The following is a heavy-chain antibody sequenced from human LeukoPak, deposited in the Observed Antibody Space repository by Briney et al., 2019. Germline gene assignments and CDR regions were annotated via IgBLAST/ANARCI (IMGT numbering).Heavy chain of an antibody. Sequence: ASVKVSCKVSGYTLTELSMHWVRQAPGKGLEWMGGFDPEDGETIYAQKFQGRVTMTEDTSTDTAYMELSSLRSEDTAVYYCATGILLWDTFDYWGQGTLVTVSS. D-gene: IGHD5-18*01. CDR2: FDPEDGET. V-gene: IGHV1-24*01. CDR3: ATGILLWDTFDY. J-gene: IGHJ4*02. CDR1: GYTLTELS.